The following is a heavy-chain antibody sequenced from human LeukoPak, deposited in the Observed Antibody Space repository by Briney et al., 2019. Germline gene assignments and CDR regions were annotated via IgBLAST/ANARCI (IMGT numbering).Heavy chain of an antibody. D-gene: IGHD3-22*01. CDR3: AADRYDSSGYYHFDY. Sequence: SVKVSCKASGFTLTSSAMQWVRQARGQRLEWIGWIVVGSGNTNYAQKFQERVTITRDMSTSTAYMELSSLRSEDTAVYYCAADRYDSSGYYHFDYWGQGTLVTVSS. CDR1: GFTLTSSA. V-gene: IGHV1-58*02. J-gene: IGHJ4*02. CDR2: IVVGSGNT.